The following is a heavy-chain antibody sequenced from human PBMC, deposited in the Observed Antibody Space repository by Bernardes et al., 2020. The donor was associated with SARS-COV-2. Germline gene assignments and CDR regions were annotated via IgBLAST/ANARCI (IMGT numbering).Heavy chain of an antibody. CDR3: ARGDYYDNPWDY. J-gene: IGHJ4*02. Sequence: GSLSPSGAASGFTLSRYEMHWVRPAPGKGLEWVSYLDNAGTSIYYADSVKGRFTISRDNAKNSLYLQMNSLRAEDTAVYYCARGDYYDNPWDYWGQGTLVTVSS. D-gene: IGHD3-22*01. CDR2: LDNAGTSI. CDR1: GFTLSRYE. V-gene: IGHV3-48*03.